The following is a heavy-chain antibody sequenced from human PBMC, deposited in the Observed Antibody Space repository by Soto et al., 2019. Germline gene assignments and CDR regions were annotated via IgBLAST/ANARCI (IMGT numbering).Heavy chain of an antibody. CDR2: ISGSGGST. J-gene: IGHJ1*01. D-gene: IGHD4-17*01. CDR3: AKGSDYDFLH. V-gene: IGHV3-23*01. Sequence: EVQLLESGGGLVQPGGSLRLSCAASGFTFGSFAMSWVRQAPGKGLEWVSAISGSGGSTYYADSVKGRFTISRDNFKNTLYLQRNGLRAEDTAVYYCAKGSDYDFLHWGQGTLVTVSS. CDR1: GFTFGSFA.